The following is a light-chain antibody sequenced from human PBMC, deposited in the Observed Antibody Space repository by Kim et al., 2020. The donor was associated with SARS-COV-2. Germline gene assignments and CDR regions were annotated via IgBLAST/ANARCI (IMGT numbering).Light chain of an antibody. CDR3: CSDAGSSTWV. CDR1: SSDVGSYNL. CDR2: EVS. J-gene: IGLJ3*02. V-gene: IGLV2-23*02. Sequence: GQSITTSCTGTSSDVGSYNLVSWYQQHPGKAPKRMIYEVSKRPSGVSNRFSGSKSGNAASLTISGLQAEDEADYYCCSDAGSSTWVFGGGTKLTVL.